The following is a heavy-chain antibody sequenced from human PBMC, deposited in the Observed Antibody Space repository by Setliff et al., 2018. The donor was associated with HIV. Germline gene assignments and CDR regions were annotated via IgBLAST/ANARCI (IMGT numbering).Heavy chain of an antibody. CDR2: IYYSRNT. D-gene: IGHD2-2*01. V-gene: IGHV4-59*11. Sequence: KPSETLSLTCTVSGGSINSHYWSWVRQPPGKGLEWIGSIYYSRNTNYNPSLKSRVTISVETSKNQFSLNLNSVTAADTAVYYCARDPGGLYCTSASCQGGCFDPWGQGTLVTVSS. J-gene: IGHJ5*02. CDR3: ARDPGGLYCTSASCQGGCFDP. CDR1: GGSINSHY.